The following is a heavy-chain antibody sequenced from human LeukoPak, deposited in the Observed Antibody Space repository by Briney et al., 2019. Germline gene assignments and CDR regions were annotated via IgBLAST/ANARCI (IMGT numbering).Heavy chain of an antibody. D-gene: IGHD3-10*01. CDR1: GGSFSGYY. CDR2: INHSGST. Sequence: PSETLSLTCAVYGGSFSGYYWSWIRQPPGKGLEWIGEINHSGSTNYNPSLKSRVTISVDTSKNQFSLKLSSVTAADTAVYYCARGRGVPYYYGSGSYYNVRDGSIDYWGQGTLVTVSS. V-gene: IGHV4-34*01. J-gene: IGHJ4*02. CDR3: ARGRGVPYYYGSGSYYNVRDGSIDY.